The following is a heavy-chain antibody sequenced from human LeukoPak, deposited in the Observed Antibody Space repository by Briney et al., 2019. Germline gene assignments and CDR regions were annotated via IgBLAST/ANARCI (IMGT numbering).Heavy chain of an antibody. Sequence: PGGSLRLSCAASGFKFSDFSVSWVRQAPGKGLEWVAIINQGGSESYYVDSVRGRFTISRDNVDNSLFLQMDSLRAEDTAVYYCAKMTWSRQPNWFDPWGQGTLVTVSS. CDR2: INQGGSES. CDR3: AKMTWSRQPNWFDP. V-gene: IGHV3-7*03. CDR1: GFKFSDFS. D-gene: IGHD2-8*02. J-gene: IGHJ5*02.